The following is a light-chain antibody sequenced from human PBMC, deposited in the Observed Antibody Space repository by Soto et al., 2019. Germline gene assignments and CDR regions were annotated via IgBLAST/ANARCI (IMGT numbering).Light chain of an antibody. V-gene: IGLV2-11*01. J-gene: IGLJ2*01. CDR1: SSDVGGYKY. CDR3: CAYAGRYTVL. Sequence: QSALTQPRSVSGSPGQSVTISCTGSSSDVGGYKYVSWYQQHPGKVPKLMMFDVSERPSGVPDRFSGSKSGDTASLSISGLQAEDEADYYCCAYAGRYTVLFGGGTKLTVL. CDR2: DVS.